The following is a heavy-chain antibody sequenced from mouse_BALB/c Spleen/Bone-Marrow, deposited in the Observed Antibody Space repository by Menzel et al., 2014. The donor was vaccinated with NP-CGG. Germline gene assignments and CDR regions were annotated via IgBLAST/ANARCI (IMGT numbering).Heavy chain of an antibody. V-gene: IGHV1-7*01. CDR2: INPSTGYT. Sequence: QVQLQQSGAELAKPGASVKMSCKASGYTFTSYWMHWVKQRPGQGLEWIGYINPSTGYTEYNQKFKDKATLTADKSSSTAYMQLSSLTSEGSAVYYCAREGDYDGFAYWGQGTLVTVSA. J-gene: IGHJ3*01. CDR3: AREGDYDGFAY. D-gene: IGHD2-4*01. CDR1: GYTFTSYW.